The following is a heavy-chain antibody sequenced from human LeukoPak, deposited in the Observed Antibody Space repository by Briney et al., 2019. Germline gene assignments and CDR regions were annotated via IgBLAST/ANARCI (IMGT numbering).Heavy chain of an antibody. Sequence: SETLSLTCTVSGGSISSYYWSWIRQPPGKGLEWIGYIYYSGSTNYNPSLKSRVTISVDTSKNQFSLKLSSVTAADTAVYYCARKPAAVDYWGQGTLVTVSS. CDR1: GGSISSYY. CDR3: ARKPAAVDY. V-gene: IGHV4-59*12. J-gene: IGHJ4*02. D-gene: IGHD2-2*01. CDR2: IYYSGST.